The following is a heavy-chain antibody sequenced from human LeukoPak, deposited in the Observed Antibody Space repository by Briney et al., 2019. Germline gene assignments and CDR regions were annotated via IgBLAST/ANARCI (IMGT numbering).Heavy chain of an antibody. J-gene: IGHJ4*02. CDR2: ISSRGTHT. CDR3: AKDFYDSGLYYDAVFDS. D-gene: IGHD3-22*01. CDR1: GFTFTKFA. Sequence: GGSLRLSCAASGFTFTKFAMSWVRQAPGKGLEWVSGISSRGTHTYYADSVKGRFTMSRDNSKNTVYLYMNSLRAEDTAVYYCAKDFYDSGLYYDAVFDSWGLGTLVTVSS. V-gene: IGHV3-23*01.